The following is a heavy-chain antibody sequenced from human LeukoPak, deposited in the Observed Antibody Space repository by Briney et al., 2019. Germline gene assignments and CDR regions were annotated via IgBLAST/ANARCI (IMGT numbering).Heavy chain of an antibody. CDR1: GGSISSYY. J-gene: IGHJ4*02. Sequence: SETLSLTCTVSGGSISSYYWSWIRQPPGKGLEWIGYIYYSGSTNYNPSLKSRVTISVDTSKNQFSLKLSSVTAADTAVYYCARSSNCSGGSCYEGSDYFDYWGQGTLVTVSS. V-gene: IGHV4-59*12. CDR2: IYYSGST. CDR3: ARSSNCSGGSCYEGSDYFDY. D-gene: IGHD2-15*01.